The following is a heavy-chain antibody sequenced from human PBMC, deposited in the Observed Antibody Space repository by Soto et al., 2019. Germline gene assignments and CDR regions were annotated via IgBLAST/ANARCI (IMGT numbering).Heavy chain of an antibody. CDR1: GYTFTGYY. CDR3: AREPLRTYHVYFDY. CDR2: INPNSGGT. Sequence: QVQLVQSGAEVKKPGASVKVSCTASGYTFTGYYMHWVRQAPGQGLEWMGWINPNSGGTNYAQKCQSRVTMTRDTSISTADMELSRLSSDGTAVYYGAREPLRTYHVYFDYLGQGTLVNVSS. J-gene: IGHJ4*02. V-gene: IGHV1-2*02. D-gene: IGHD2-2*01.